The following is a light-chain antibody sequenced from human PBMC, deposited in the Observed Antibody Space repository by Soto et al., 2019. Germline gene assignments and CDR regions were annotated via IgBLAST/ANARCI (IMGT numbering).Light chain of an antibody. Sequence: QSALTQPASVSGSPGQSTTLSCTGTSSDVGGYNEVSWYQQRPGKAPKLMIYDVSNRPSGVSNRFSASKSGNTASLTISGLQAEDEAYYYCGSHAAGSTLIFGGGTKVTVL. CDR3: GSHAAGSTLI. CDR2: DVS. J-gene: IGLJ2*01. V-gene: IGLV2-14*03. CDR1: SSDVGGYNE.